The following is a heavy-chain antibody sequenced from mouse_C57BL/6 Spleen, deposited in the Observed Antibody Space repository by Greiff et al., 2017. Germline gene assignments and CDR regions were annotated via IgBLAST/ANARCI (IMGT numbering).Heavy chain of an antibody. V-gene: IGHV3-8*01. CDR3: ARYYYSNYGAWYFDV. CDR2: ISYSGST. J-gene: IGHJ1*03. D-gene: IGHD2-5*01. Sequence: EVQGVESGPGLAKPSQTLSLTCSVTGYSITSDYWNWIRKFPGNKLEYMGYISYSGSTYYNPSLKSRISITRDTSKNQYYLQLNSVTTEDTATYYSARYYYSNYGAWYFDVWGTGTTVTVSS. CDR1: GYSITSDY.